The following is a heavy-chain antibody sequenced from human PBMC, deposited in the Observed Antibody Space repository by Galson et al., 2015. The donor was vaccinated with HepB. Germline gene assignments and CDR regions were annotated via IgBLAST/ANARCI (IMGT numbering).Heavy chain of an antibody. CDR2: ISYDGSNK. CDR3: ARDWYGSGSYYPDGYFSYYYYGMDV. D-gene: IGHD3-10*01. Sequence: SLRLSCAASGFTFSSYAMHWVRQAPGKGLEWVAVISYDGSNKYYADSVKGRFTISRDNSKNTLYLQMNSLRAEDTAVYYCARDWYGSGSYYPDGYFSYYYYGMDVWGQGTTVTVSS. J-gene: IGHJ6*02. CDR1: GFTFSSYA. V-gene: IGHV3-30-3*01.